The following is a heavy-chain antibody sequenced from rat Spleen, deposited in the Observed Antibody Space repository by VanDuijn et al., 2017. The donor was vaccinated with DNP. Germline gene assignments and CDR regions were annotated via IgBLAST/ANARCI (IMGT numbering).Heavy chain of an antibody. CDR1: GFTLNTYW. J-gene: IGHJ2*01. CDR2: IPSSGGRT. Sequence: EVRLVESGGDLVQPGRSLKLSCVASGFTLNTYWMTWFRQIPGKGLEWVASIPSSGGRTYYPDSVKGRFTLSRDNTKNTLYLQMNSLRSADTATYYCARRAYNYGYFDYWGQGVMVTVSS. V-gene: IGHV5-31*01. D-gene: IGHD1-5*01. CDR3: ARRAYNYGYFDY.